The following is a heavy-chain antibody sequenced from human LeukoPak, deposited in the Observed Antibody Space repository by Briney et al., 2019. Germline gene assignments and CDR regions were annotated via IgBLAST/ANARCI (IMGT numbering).Heavy chain of an antibody. CDR3: ASSSKGSTWYRFDY. V-gene: IGHV5-10-1*01. D-gene: IGHD6-13*01. J-gene: IGHJ4*02. CDR2: IDPSDSYT. Sequence: GASLRISCKGSGYRFTTYWISWVRQMPGKGLGWMGRIDPSDSYTNYSPSFQGHVTISADKSISTAYLQWSSLKASDTAMYYCASSSKGSTWYRFDYWGQGTLVTVSS. CDR1: GYRFTTYW.